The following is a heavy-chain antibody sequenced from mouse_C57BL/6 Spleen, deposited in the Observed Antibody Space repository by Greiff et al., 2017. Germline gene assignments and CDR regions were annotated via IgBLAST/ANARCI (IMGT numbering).Heavy chain of an antibody. CDR3: ARSHYGYDEDYAMGY. Sequence: VQLQQSGPELVKPGASVKISCKASGYTFTDYYMNWVKQSHGQSLEWIGDINPNNGGTSYNQKFKGKATLTVDKSSSTAYMELRSLTSEDSAVYYCARSHYGYDEDYAMGYWGQGTSVTVAS. CDR2: INPNNGGT. V-gene: IGHV1-26*01. CDR1: GYTFTDYY. D-gene: IGHD2-2*01. J-gene: IGHJ4*01.